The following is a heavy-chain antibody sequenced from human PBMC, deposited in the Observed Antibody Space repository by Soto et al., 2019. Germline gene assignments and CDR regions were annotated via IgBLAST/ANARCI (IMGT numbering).Heavy chain of an antibody. CDR2: IYASGSA. V-gene: IGHV4-31*03. D-gene: IGHD2-15*01. CDR1: GASIRGVDYF. Sequence: QVQLQEAGPGLVKPSQTLSLTCTVSGASIRGVDYFWTWIRQRPGKGLEWLGNIYASGSAYTNPSLQSRVGLSVDTSQNQFALSLTSVTAADSAMYYCAREGKDISTHGGWNAFDLWGQGTEVSVFS. CDR3: AREGKDISTHGGWNAFDL. J-gene: IGHJ3*01.